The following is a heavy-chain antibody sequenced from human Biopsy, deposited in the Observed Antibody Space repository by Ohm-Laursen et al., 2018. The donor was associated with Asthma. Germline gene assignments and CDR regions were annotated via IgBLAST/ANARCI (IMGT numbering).Heavy chain of an antibody. V-gene: IGHV3-30-3*01. CDR2: IFFDGSNK. D-gene: IGHD2/OR15-2a*01. CDR3: ARDESFSMASGSWFDP. Sequence: SLRLSCAASGFTFHNYVMHWVRQAPGKGLEWVAGIFFDGSNKYYADSVKGRFTISRDNAKNSLYLQMNSLRAEDTAVYYCARDESFSMASGSWFDPWGQGTLVTVSS. CDR1: GFTFHNYV. J-gene: IGHJ5*02.